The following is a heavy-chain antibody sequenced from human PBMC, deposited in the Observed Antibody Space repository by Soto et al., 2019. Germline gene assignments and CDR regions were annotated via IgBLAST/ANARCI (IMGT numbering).Heavy chain of an antibody. CDR1: GGTFSSYA. D-gene: IGHD6-6*01. Sequence: SVKVSCKASGGTFSSYAISWVRQAPGQGLEWMGGIIPIFGTANYAQKFQGRVTITADESTSTAYMELSSLRSEDTAVYYCARDREIYSSSSPLYFDYWGQGTLVTVSS. V-gene: IGHV1-69*13. CDR3: ARDREIYSSSSPLYFDY. J-gene: IGHJ4*02. CDR2: IIPIFGTA.